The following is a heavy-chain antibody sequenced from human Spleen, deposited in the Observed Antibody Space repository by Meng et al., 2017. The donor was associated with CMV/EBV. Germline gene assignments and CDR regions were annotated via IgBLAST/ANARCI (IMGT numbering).Heavy chain of an antibody. CDR2: IYPRDSDT. Sequence: SGYRFNSYWIGGVRQMPGKGLEWMGIIYPRDSDTRYSPSFKGKVTISADESLSTAYLQWSSLKASDTAMYYCGRLGVNYSGSGNYFALWGQGTLVTVSS. CDR1: GYRFNSYW. D-gene: IGHD3-10*01. J-gene: IGHJ4*02. V-gene: IGHV5-51*01. CDR3: GRLGVNYSGSGNYFAL.